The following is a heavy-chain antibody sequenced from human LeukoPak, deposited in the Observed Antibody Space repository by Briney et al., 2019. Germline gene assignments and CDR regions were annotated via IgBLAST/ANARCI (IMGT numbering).Heavy chain of an antibody. V-gene: IGHV1-18*01. CDR3: ARDLGIKIDY. D-gene: IGHD7-27*01. Sequence: ASVKVSCKASGYTFTGYGTSWVRQAPGQGLEWVGWITAYNGNTKFPEKFQGRLTLTIDTSTSTAYMELRGLRHDDTAVYYCARDLGIKIDYWGQGTLVTVSS. CDR1: GYTFTGYG. CDR2: ITAYNGNT. J-gene: IGHJ4*02.